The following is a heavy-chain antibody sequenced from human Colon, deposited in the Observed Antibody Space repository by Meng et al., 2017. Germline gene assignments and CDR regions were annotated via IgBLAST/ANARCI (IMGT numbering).Heavy chain of an antibody. CDR1: GYSFTTYG. CDR3: ARDERGGPYYFDY. D-gene: IGHD3-10*01. V-gene: IGHV1-3*04. CDR2: IYTDNGDT. Sequence: QVQLVQSGAEVQKPGASVKLSCQPSGYSFTTYGMHWLRQAPGQGLDWMALIYTDNGDTRYSQKFAGRLTITRDTSARTAYMALSSLTSEDTAVYFCARDERGGPYYFDYWGQGTLVTVSS. J-gene: IGHJ4*02.